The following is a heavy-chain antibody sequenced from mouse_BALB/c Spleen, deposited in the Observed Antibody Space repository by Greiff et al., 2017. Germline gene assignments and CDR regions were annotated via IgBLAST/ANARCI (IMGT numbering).Heavy chain of an antibody. V-gene: IGHV5-6-3*01. CDR1: GFTFSSYG. CDR3: ARAPLRRYAMDY. J-gene: IGHJ4*01. D-gene: IGHD2-12*01. CDR2: INSNGGST. Sequence: EVKLVESGGGLVQPGGSLKLSCAASGFTFSSYGMSWVRQTPDKRLELVATINSNGGSTYYPDSVKGRFTISRDNAKNTLYLQMSSLKSEDTAMYYCARAPLRRYAMDYWGQGTSVTVSS.